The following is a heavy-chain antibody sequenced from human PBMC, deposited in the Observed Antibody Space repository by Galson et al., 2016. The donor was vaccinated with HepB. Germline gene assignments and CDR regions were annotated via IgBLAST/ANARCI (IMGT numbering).Heavy chain of an antibody. CDR3: ARGHRVMDLARGDATWFDP. D-gene: IGHD3-10*01. CDR2: MNPNSDNT. Sequence: SVKVSCKASGYTFTSYDINWVRQATGQGLEWMGWMNPNSDNTGYAQKFQGRVTMTSHSSMNTAYMELSSLNSDDTAADYCARGHRVMDLARGDATWFDPGGQGTLVTVSS. CDR1: GYTFTSYD. V-gene: IGHV1-8*01. J-gene: IGHJ5*02.